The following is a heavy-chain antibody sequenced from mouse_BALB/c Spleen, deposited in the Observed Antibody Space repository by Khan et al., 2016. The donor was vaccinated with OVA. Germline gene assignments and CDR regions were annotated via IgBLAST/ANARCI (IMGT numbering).Heavy chain of an antibody. CDR1: GFSLTNYG. D-gene: IGHD2-10*01. CDR3: VRQPYYHYYVMDY. J-gene: IGHJ4*01. Sequence: QVQLKESGPGLVAPPQSLSITCTISGFSLTNYGVHWVRQPPGKGLEWLVVIWSDGTTTYDSALKSRLTISKDNSKSQVFLKMDSLQTDDTAMDYCVRQPYYHYYVMDYWGQGTSVTVSS. V-gene: IGHV2-6-1*01. CDR2: IWSDGTT.